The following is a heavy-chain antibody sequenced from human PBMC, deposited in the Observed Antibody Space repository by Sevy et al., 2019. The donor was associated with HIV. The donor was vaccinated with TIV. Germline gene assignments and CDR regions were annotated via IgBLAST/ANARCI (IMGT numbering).Heavy chain of an antibody. J-gene: IGHJ2*01. D-gene: IGHD5-18*01. CDR3: ARRFFPAGDTAMPWYFDL. CDR2: IYYSGST. CDR1: GGSISSSSYY. V-gene: IGHV4-39*01. Sequence: TLSLTCTVSGGSISSSSYYWGWIRQPPGKGLEWIGSIYYSGSTYYNPSLKSRVTISVDTSKNQFSLKLSSVTAADTAVYYCARRFFPAGDTAMPWYFDLWGRGTLVTVSS.